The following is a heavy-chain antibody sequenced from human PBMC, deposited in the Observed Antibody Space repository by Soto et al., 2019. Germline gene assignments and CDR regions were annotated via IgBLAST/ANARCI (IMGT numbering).Heavy chain of an antibody. CDR3: ATWHEREHAYDV. CDR1: GLTISGKKY. CDR2: LYDVDGS. V-gene: IGHV3-53*01. J-gene: IGHJ3*01. Sequence: WSLRLSCAAFGLTISGKKYVAWVRQAPGKGLEWVSALYDVDGSFYADSVKGRFTTSSDSSKTTVYLQMNDLRPDDTAVYYCATWHEREHAYDVWGQGTTVTVSS. D-gene: IGHD1-1*01.